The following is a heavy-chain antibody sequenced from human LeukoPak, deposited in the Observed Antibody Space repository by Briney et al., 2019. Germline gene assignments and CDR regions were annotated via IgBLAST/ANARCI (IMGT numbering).Heavy chain of an antibody. D-gene: IGHD3-10*01. CDR1: GGTFSSYA. J-gene: IGHJ1*01. Sequence: ASVKVSCKASGGTFSSYAISWVRQGPGQGLEWMGRIIPILGIANYAQKFQGRVTITADKSTSTAYMELSSLRSEDTAVYYCARVQSSVRYSGYFQHWGQGTLVTVSS. V-gene: IGHV1-69*04. CDR3: ARVQSSVRYSGYFQH. CDR2: IIPILGIA.